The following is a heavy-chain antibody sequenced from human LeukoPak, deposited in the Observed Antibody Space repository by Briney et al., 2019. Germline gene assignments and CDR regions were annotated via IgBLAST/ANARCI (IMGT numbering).Heavy chain of an antibody. V-gene: IGHV3-23*01. CDR3: AKRSDYGDYVPDY. CDR2: ISGSGGST. Sequence: GGSLRLSXAASGFTFSSYAMSWVRQAPGKGLEWVSAISGSGGSTYYADSVKGRFTISRDNSKNTLYLQMNSLRAEDTAVYYCAKRSDYGDYVPDYWGQGTLVTVSS. D-gene: IGHD4-17*01. CDR1: GFTFSSYA. J-gene: IGHJ4*02.